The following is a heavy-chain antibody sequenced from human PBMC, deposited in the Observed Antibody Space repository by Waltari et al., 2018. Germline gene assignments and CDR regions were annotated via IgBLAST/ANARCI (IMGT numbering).Heavy chain of an antibody. V-gene: IGHV3-53*04. CDR2: IYSGGST. Sequence: EVQLVESGGGLVQPGGSLRLSCAASGFTVSSTYLIWVRQAPGKGLEWVSVIYSGGSTYYADSVKGRFTISRHNSKNTLYLQMNSLRAEDTAVYYCASSYSSSWYDYWGQGTLVTVSS. CDR3: ASSYSSSWYDY. D-gene: IGHD6-13*01. J-gene: IGHJ4*02. CDR1: GFTVSSTY.